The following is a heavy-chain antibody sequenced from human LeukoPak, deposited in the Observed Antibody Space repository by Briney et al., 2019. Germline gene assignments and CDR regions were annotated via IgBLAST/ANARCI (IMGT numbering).Heavy chain of an antibody. Sequence: SETLSLTCTVSGYSISSGYYWGWIRQPPGKGLEWIGSIYHSGSTYYNPSLKSRVTISVDTSKNQFSLKLSSVTAADTAVYYCARHAPSDTTGWYYFDYWGRGTLVTVSS. CDR2: IYHSGST. D-gene: IGHD6-19*01. V-gene: IGHV4-38-2*02. CDR3: ARHAPSDTTGWYYFDY. CDR1: GYSISSGYY. J-gene: IGHJ4*02.